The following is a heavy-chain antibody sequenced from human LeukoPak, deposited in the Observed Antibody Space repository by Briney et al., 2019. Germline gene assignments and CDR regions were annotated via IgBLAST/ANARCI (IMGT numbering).Heavy chain of an antibody. CDR3: ARISSSNWYNERGAFDV. V-gene: IGHV3-66*01. J-gene: IGHJ3*01. D-gene: IGHD6-13*01. Sequence: GGSLRLSCAASEFSVGSNYMTWVRQAPGKGLEWVSLIYSGGSTYYADSVKGRFTISRDNSKNTLYLQMNSLRAEDTAVYYCARISSSNWYNERGAFDVWGQGTMVTVSS. CDR2: IYSGGST. CDR1: EFSVGSNY.